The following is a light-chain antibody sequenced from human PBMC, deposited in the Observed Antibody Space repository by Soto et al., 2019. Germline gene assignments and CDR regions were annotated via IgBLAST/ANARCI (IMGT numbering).Light chain of an antibody. CDR1: QSVSSTY. J-gene: IGKJ1*01. V-gene: IGKV3-20*01. Sequence: EIVLTQSPGTLSLSPGERVTLSCRASQSVSSTYLAWYQQKPGQAPRLLIYGASSRAAGIPDRFSGSGSGTDFTLTINRLEPDDFAVYYCQQYGSSPWTFGQGTKVEIE. CDR3: QQYGSSPWT. CDR2: GAS.